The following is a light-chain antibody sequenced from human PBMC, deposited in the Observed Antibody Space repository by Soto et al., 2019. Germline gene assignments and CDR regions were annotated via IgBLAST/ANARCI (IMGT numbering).Light chain of an antibody. CDR3: QQLHTYPYT. CDR2: TAS. Sequence: IHLTQSPSFLSASVGDRVTITCRAGEGISNFLAWYQQKPGKASELLIYTASTLRSGVPSRFSGSGSGTEFTLTISSLQPEDFATFYCQQLHTYPYTFGQGTRLDI. CDR1: EGISNF. V-gene: IGKV1-9*01. J-gene: IGKJ2*01.